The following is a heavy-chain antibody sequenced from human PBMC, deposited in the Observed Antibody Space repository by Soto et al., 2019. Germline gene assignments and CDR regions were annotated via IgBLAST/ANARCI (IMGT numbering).Heavy chain of an antibody. J-gene: IGHJ1*01. V-gene: IGHV3-30*19. CDR3: ARDTSGFEYFQH. Sequence: CLALCCAACGATVSSYVVPQCLQAPGEGLAWVAVISYDGSNKYFADSVKGRFTISRDNSKNTLYLQMNSLRAEDTAFYYCARDTSGFEYFQHWGQGTLVTVSS. D-gene: IGHD6-19*01. CDR2: ISYDGSNK. CDR1: GATVSSYV.